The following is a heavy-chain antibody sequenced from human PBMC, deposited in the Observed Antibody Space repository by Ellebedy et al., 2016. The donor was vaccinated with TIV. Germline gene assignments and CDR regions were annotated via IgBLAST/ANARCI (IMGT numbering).Heavy chain of an antibody. J-gene: IGHJ3*02. Sequence: ASVKVSXXASGYTFTSYDINWVRQAPGQGLEWMGWMNPNSGNKGYAQRFQGRVTMTRNTSVNTAYMELSSLRSEDSAVYYCARVLLTSRPFDAFDIWGQGTMLIVSS. CDR1: GYTFTSYD. CDR3: ARVLLTSRPFDAFDI. V-gene: IGHV1-8*01. CDR2: MNPNSGNK.